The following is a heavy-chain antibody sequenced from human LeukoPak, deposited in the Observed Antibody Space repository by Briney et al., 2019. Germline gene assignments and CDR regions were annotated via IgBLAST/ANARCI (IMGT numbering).Heavy chain of an antibody. J-gene: IGHJ3*02. CDR1: GGSVSSGSYY. Sequence: PSETLSLTCTVSGGSVSSGSYYWSWIRQPPGKGLVWIGHIYYSGSTNDNPSLKSRITISVETSKNQFSLKLSSVTAADTAVYYCARDRSYYDGSGFYKYAFDIWGQGTVVTVSS. CDR3: ARDRSYYDGSGFYKYAFDI. V-gene: IGHV4-61*01. D-gene: IGHD3-22*01. CDR2: IYYSGST.